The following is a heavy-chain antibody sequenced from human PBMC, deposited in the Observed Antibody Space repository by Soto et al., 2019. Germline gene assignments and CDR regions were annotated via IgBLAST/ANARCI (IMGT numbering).Heavy chain of an antibody. V-gene: IGHV3-48*02. CDR3: ARALPDKLVQLERRVSGWFDP. CDR2: ISSSSSTI. Sequence: EVQLVESGGGLVQPGGSLRLSCAASGFTFSSYSMNWVRQAPGKRLEWVSYISSSSSTIYYADSVKGRFTISRDNAKNSLYLQMNSLRDEDTAVYYCARALPDKLVQLERRVSGWFDPWGQGTLVTVSS. D-gene: IGHD1-1*01. CDR1: GFTFSSYS. J-gene: IGHJ5*02.